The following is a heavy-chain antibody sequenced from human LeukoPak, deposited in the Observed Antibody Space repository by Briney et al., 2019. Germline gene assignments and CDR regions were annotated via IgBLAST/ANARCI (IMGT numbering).Heavy chain of an antibody. V-gene: IGHV4-59*01. D-gene: IGHD3-10*01. Sequence: SETLSLTCTVSGGSISGYCWSWIRQPPGKGLEWIGYIFYSGSTNYNPSLESRVTISVDTSKNQFSLKLSSVTAADTAVYYCARSTSITMVRGVITYYFDYWGQGTLVTVSS. CDR2: IFYSGST. CDR1: GGSISGYC. CDR3: ARSTSITMVRGVITYYFDY. J-gene: IGHJ4*02.